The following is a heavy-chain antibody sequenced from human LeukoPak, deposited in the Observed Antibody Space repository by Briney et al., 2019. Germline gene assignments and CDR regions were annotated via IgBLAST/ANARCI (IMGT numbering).Heavy chain of an antibody. CDR3: AKGRRVGELLTLMDV. Sequence: GGSLRLSCAASGFTFSSYGMSWVRQAPGKGLEWVSAISSGGSTYYADSVKGRFTISRDNSKNTLYLQMNSLRAGDTAVYYCAKGRRVGELLTLMDVWGKGTTVTVSS. CDR1: GFTFSSYG. J-gene: IGHJ6*03. CDR2: ISSGGST. D-gene: IGHD3-10*01. V-gene: IGHV3-23*01.